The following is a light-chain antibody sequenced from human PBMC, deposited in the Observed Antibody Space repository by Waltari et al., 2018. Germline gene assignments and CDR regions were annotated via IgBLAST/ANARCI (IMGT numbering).Light chain of an antibody. J-gene: IGKJ1*01. CDR1: QSVSSSY. CDR3: QQYGRT. V-gene: IGKV3-20*01. CDR2: GAS. Sequence: EIVLTQSPGTLSLSPGERATPSCRASQSVSSSYLAWYQQKPGQAPRLLIYGASSRAAGTPDRFSGSESGTDFTLTISSLEPEDAAVYYCQQYGRTFG.